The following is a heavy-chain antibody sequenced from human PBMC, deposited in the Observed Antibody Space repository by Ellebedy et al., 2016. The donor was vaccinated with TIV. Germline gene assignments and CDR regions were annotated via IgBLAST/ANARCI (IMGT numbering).Heavy chain of an antibody. CDR2: IDDDSSDL. CDR3: ARDLRGAARGDS. D-gene: IGHD6-6*01. CDR1: GFTFSAYS. V-gene: IGHV3-21*01. J-gene: IGHJ5*01. Sequence: GESLKISCVASGFTFSAYSMNWVRQAPGKGLEWVSSIDDDSSDLFYTDSVKGRFTISRDNAKNSLYLQMSSLRAEDTAVYYWARDLRGAARGDSWGQGTLVTVSS.